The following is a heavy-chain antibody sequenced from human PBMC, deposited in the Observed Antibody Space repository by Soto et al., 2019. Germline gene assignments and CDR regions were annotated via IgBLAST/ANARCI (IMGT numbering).Heavy chain of an antibody. CDR2: IIPIFGTA. CDR1: GGTFSSYA. D-gene: IGHD4-17*01. V-gene: IGHV1-69*01. Sequence: QVQLVQSGAEVKKPGSSVKVSCKASGGTFSSYAISWVRQAPGQGHEWMGGIIPIFGTANYAQKFQGRVTITADESTSTAYMELSSLRSEDTAVYYCARDGGYYGGNSGDFDYWGQGTLVTVSS. J-gene: IGHJ4*02. CDR3: ARDGGYYGGNSGDFDY.